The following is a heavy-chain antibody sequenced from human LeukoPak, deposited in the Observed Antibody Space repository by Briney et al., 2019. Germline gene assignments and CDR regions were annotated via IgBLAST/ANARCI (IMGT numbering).Heavy chain of an antibody. CDR2: ISYDGSNK. V-gene: IGHV3-30-3*01. J-gene: IGHJ3*02. Sequence: GGSLRLSCAASGFTFSDYYMSWIRQAPGKGLEWVAVISYDGSNKYYADSVKGRFTISRDNSKNTLYLQMNSLRAEDTAVYYCASHGGIDIWGQGTMVTVSS. CDR3: ASHGGIDI. CDR1: GFTFSDYY. D-gene: IGHD3-3*01.